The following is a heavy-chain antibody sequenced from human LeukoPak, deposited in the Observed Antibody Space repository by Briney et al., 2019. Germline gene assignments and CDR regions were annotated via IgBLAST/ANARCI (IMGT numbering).Heavy chain of an antibody. CDR1: GFTFSTYG. D-gene: IGHD3-22*01. CDR3: AKERSGYSYYFDY. CDR2: IRHDGSNL. V-gene: IGHV3-30*02. J-gene: IGHJ4*02. Sequence: GGSLRLSCAASGFTFSTYGMHWVRQAPGKGLEWMAFIRHDGSNLDYADSVKGRFTISRDNSKNTLYLQMNRLRAEDTGVYYCAKERSGYSYYFDYWGQGTLVTVSS.